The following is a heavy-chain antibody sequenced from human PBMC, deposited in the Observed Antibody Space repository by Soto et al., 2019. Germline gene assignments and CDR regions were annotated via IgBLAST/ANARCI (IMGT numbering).Heavy chain of an antibody. D-gene: IGHD2-15*01. CDR1: GGPFSGYY. CDR3: ARGIRRGRIENWFNP. CDR2: MNPGVSS. Sequence: TLSLNCAVKGGPFSGYYWSWIRQPPGKGLEWIGEMNPGVSSNYNPSLKSRVTVSVDTSKKQFSLKLTSVTAADTAVYYCARGIRRGRIENWFNPWAQGPLFPVPP. V-gene: IGHV4-34*01. J-gene: IGHJ5*02.